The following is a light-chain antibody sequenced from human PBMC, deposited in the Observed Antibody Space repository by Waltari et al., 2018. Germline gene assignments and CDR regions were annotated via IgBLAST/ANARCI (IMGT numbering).Light chain of an antibody. J-gene: IGKJ2*01. CDR1: QSISRW. Sequence: DIQMTQSPSTLSASVGDRVTIPCRASQSISRWLACYQQKPGKAPKLLIYKASSLESGVPSRFSGNGSGTEFTLTISNLQPDDFAIYYCQQYDRYPYTFGQGTKLEIK. CDR3: QQYDRYPYT. CDR2: KAS. V-gene: IGKV1-5*03.